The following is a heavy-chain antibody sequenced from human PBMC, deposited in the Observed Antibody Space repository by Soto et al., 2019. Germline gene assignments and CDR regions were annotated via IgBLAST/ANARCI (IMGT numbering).Heavy chain of an antibody. CDR2: INPSGGST. CDR1: GYTFTTFY. CDR3: ARVAVTGNFDY. D-gene: IGHD6-19*01. V-gene: IGHV1-46*03. J-gene: IGHJ4*02. Sequence: QVQLVQSGAEVKEPGASVKVSCKASGYTFTTFYIHWVRQAPGQGLEWMGIINPSGGSTTYAQKFQGSVTMTRDTSTSTVYMELSSLRSEDTAVYYCARVAVTGNFDYWGQGTLVTVSS.